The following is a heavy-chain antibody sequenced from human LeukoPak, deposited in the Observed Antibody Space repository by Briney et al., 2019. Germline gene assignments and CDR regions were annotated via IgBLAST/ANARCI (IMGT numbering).Heavy chain of an antibody. CDR3: AKDGSNYYGSGSYSDY. CDR1: GFTFDDYA. Sequence: GGSLRLSCAASGFTFDDYAMHWVRQAPGKGLEWVSGISWNSGSIGYADSVKGRFTISRDNAKNSLYLQMNSLRAEDTALYYCAKDGSNYYGSGSYSDYWGQGTLVTVSS. CDR2: ISWNSGSI. V-gene: IGHV3-9*01. D-gene: IGHD3-10*01. J-gene: IGHJ4*02.